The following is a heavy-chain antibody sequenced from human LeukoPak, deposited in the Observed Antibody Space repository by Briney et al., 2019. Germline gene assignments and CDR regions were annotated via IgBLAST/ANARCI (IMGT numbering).Heavy chain of an antibody. CDR1: GGSIGSSSYY. Sequence: SETLSLTCTVSGGSIGSSSYYWGWIRQPPGKGLEWIGSIYYSGSTYYNPSLKSRVTISVDTSKNQFSLKLSSVTAADTAVYYRARNPYCSGGGCRPRGHAFDIWGQGTMVTVSS. V-gene: IGHV4-39*07. CDR3: ARNPYCSGGGCRPRGHAFDI. J-gene: IGHJ3*02. D-gene: IGHD2-15*01. CDR2: IYYSGST.